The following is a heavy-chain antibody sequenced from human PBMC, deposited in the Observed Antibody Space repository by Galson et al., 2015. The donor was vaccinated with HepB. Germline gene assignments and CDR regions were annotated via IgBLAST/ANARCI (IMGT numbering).Heavy chain of an antibody. J-gene: IGHJ4*02. CDR1: GYTFSSYA. D-gene: IGHD3-3*01. Sequence: VKVSCKASGYTFSSYAMHWVRQAPGQRLEWMGWINAGNGNTKYSQKFQGRVTITRDTSASTAYMELSSLRSEDTAVYFCARDRYDFWSGYSYWGQGTLVTVSS. CDR2: INAGNGNT. CDR3: ARDRYDFWSGYSY. V-gene: IGHV1-3*01.